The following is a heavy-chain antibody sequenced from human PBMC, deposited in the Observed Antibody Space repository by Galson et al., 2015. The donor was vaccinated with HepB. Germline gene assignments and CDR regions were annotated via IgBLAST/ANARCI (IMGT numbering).Heavy chain of an antibody. D-gene: IGHD3-10*01. CDR1: GFAFSDYA. CDR2: LTESGSGT. CDR3: AKDSGDDVGGYPDS. J-gene: IGHJ4*02. V-gene: IGHV3-23*01. Sequence: SLRLSCAASGFAFSDYAMSWVRQAPGKGLEWVSALTESGSGTYYVDSAKGRFTISRDNSKETLYLLMNNLRAEDTALYFCAKDSGDDVGGYPDSWGQGTLVTVSS.